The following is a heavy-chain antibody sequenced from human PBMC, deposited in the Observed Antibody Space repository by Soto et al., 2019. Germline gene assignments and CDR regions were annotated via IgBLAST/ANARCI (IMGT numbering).Heavy chain of an antibody. V-gene: IGHV4-59*01. J-gene: IGHJ6*04. CDR3: ARAELDV. Sequence: SETLSLTCTVSGGPLSTYYWSWIRQPPGKGLEWIGYISYSGTTNYNPSLKSRVTISVDTSKNQFSLKLNSVTAEDTAVYYCARAELDVWGKGTTVTVSS. CDR1: GGPLSTYY. CDR2: ISYSGTT.